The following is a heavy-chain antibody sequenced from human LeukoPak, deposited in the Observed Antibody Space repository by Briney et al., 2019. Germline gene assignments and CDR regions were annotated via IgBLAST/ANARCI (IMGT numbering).Heavy chain of an antibody. D-gene: IGHD6-13*01. Sequence: ASVKVSCKASGYTFTSYGISWVRQAPGQGLEWMGWISAYNGNTNYAQKLQGRVTMTTDTSTSTAYMELRSLRAEDTAVYYCARDPAQLVRGYFQHWGQGTLVTVSS. J-gene: IGHJ1*01. CDR2: ISAYNGNT. CDR1: GYTFTSYG. CDR3: ARDPAQLVRGYFQH. V-gene: IGHV1-18*01.